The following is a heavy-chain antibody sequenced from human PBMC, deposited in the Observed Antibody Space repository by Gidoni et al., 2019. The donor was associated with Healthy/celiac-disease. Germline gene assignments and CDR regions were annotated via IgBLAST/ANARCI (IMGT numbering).Heavy chain of an antibody. D-gene: IGHD3-22*01. CDR2: FDPEDGET. V-gene: IGHV1-24*01. CDR1: GYTLTELS. Sequence: QVQLVQSGAEVKKPGASVKVSCKVSGYTLTELSMHWVRQAPGKGLEWMGGFDPEDGETIYAQKFQGRVTMTEDTSTDTAYMELSSLRSEDTAVYYCATTHFYYDSSVATRRVGVGYFQHWGQGTLVTVSS. CDR3: ATTHFYYDSSVATRRVGVGYFQH. J-gene: IGHJ1*01.